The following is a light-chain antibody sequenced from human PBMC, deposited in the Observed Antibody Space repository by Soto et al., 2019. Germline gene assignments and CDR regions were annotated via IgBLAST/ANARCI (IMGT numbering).Light chain of an antibody. V-gene: IGKV1-9*01. CDR2: AAS. CDR1: QGISSY. J-gene: IGKJ3*01. Sequence: DIQLTQSPSFLSASVGDRVTITCRASQGISSYLAWYQQKPGKAPKLLIYAASTLQSGVPSRFSGSGSGTEFTLTISSLQPEDFATYYCQQLNSRIFTFGPGTKVDIK. CDR3: QQLNSRIFT.